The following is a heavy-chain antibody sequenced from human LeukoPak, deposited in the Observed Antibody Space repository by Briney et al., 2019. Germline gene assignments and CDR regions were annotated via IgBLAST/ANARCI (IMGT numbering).Heavy chain of an antibody. J-gene: IGHJ4*02. D-gene: IGHD3-22*01. CDR3: AKDRATMIVVAFPYYFDY. V-gene: IGHV3-30*04. CDR2: ISYDGSNK. Sequence: GGSLRLSCAASGFTFNSYALHWVRQAPGKGLEWVAVISYDGSNKYYADSVKGRFTISRDISKNTLYLQMNSLRAEDTAVYYCAKDRATMIVVAFPYYFDYWGQGTLVTVSS. CDR1: GFTFNSYA.